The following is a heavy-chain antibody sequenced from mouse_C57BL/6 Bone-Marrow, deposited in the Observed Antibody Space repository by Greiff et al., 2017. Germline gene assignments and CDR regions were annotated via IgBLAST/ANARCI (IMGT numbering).Heavy chain of an antibody. D-gene: IGHD2-4*01. Sequence: EVQRVESGGDLVKPGGSLKLSCAASGFTFSSYGMSWVRQTPDKRLEWVATISSGGSYTYYPDSVKGRFTISRDTAKNTLNLQMDSLESEDRAMYYCARLGRLRLAMDYWGQGTSVTVSS. CDR1: GFTFSSYG. V-gene: IGHV5-6*01. CDR3: ARLGRLRLAMDY. J-gene: IGHJ4*01. CDR2: ISSGGSYT.